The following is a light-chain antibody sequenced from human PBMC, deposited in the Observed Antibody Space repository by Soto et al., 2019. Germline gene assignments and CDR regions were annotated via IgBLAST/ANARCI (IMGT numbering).Light chain of an antibody. CDR3: LLYYGGAWV. Sequence: QAVVTQEPSLTVSPGGTVTLTCASSTGAVTSGYYPNWFQQKPGQTPRALIYGTSNTHSWTPARFSGSLLGGKAALTLSGVQPEDEAEYYCLLYYGGAWVFGGGTKLTVL. J-gene: IGLJ3*02. CDR1: TGAVTSGYY. V-gene: IGLV7-43*01. CDR2: GTS.